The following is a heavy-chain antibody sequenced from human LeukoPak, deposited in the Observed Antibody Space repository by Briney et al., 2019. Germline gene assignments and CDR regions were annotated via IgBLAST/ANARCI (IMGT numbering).Heavy chain of an antibody. J-gene: IGHJ6*03. D-gene: IGHD2/OR15-2a*01. V-gene: IGHV4-34*01. CDR2: INHSGST. CDR1: GGSFSDYY. Sequence: SETLSLTCAVYGGSFSDYYWSWIRQPPGKGLEWIGEINHSGSTNYNPSLKSRVTISVDTSKNQFSLYLSSVTAADTAVYYCARPHIANSRYYYMDVWGKGTTVTVSS. CDR3: ARPHIANSRYYYMDV.